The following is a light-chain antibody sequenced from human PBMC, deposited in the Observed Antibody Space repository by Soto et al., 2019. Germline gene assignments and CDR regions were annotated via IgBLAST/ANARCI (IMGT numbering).Light chain of an antibody. CDR2: STN. CDR1: TSNIGSNA. V-gene: IGLV1-44*01. J-gene: IGLJ3*02. CDR3: APWDDSLNGPV. Sequence: QTVVTQPPSASGTPGQRVTISCSGNTSNIGSNAVNWYQHLPGTAPRLLIYSTNQRPSGVPDRFSGSKSGTSASLAISGLQSEDEADYYCAPWDDSLNGPVFGGGTKLTVL.